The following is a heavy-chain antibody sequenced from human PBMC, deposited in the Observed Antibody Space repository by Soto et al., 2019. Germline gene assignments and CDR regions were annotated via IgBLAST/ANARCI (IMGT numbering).Heavy chain of an antibody. CDR3: ARYCSGGSCYSPRDAFDI. J-gene: IGHJ3*02. Sequence: QVQLVQSGAEVKKPGSSVKVSCKASGGTFSSYTISWVRQAPGQGLEWMGRIIPILGVANYAQKFQGRVTITADKSTSTAYMELSSLRSEDTAVYYCARYCSGGSCYSPRDAFDIWGQGPMVTVSS. V-gene: IGHV1-69*02. CDR2: IIPILGVA. D-gene: IGHD2-15*01. CDR1: GGTFSSYT.